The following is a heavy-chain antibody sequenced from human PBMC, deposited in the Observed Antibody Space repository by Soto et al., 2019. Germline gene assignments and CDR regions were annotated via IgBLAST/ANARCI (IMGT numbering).Heavy chain of an antibody. V-gene: IGHV4-59*01. CDR2: IYYSGST. J-gene: IGHJ3*02. CDR3: AREEPSAGDAFDI. CDR1: GGSISSYY. D-gene: IGHD1-26*01. Sequence: QVQLQESGPGLVKPSETLSLTCTVSGGSISSYYWSWIRQPPGKGLEWIGYIYYSGSTNYNPSLKSRVTIPVDTSKNQFPLKLSSVTAADTAVYYCAREEPSAGDAFDIWGQGTMVTVSS.